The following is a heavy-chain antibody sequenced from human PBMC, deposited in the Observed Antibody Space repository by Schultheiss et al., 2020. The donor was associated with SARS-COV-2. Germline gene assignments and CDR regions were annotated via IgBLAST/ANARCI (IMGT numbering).Heavy chain of an antibody. V-gene: IGHV1-2*04. D-gene: IGHD4-23*01. Sequence: ASVKVSCKASGYTFTGYYMHWVRQAPGQGLEWMGWINPNSGGTNYAQKFQGWVTMTRDTSISTAYMELSRLRSEDTAVYYCARIDYGGYIEYWGQGTLVTVSS. CDR2: INPNSGGT. CDR3: ARIDYGGYIEY. J-gene: IGHJ4*02. CDR1: GYTFTGYY.